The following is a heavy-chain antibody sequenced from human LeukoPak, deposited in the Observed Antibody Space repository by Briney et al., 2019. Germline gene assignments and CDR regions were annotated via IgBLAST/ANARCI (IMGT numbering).Heavy chain of an antibody. V-gene: IGHV3-23*01. D-gene: IGHD6-13*01. Sequence: GGSLRLSCAASGFTFSSYAMSWVRQAPGKGLEWVSAISGSGGSTYYADSVKGRFTISRDNSKNTLCLQMNSLRAEDTAVYYCAGYSSSWYYSYFDYWGQGTLVTASS. CDR3: AGYSSSWYYSYFDY. CDR2: ISGSGGST. J-gene: IGHJ4*02. CDR1: GFTFSSYA.